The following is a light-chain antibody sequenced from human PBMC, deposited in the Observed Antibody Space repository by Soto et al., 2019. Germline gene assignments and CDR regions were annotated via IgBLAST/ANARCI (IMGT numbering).Light chain of an antibody. V-gene: IGKV4-1*01. Sequence: DIVMTQSPDSLAVSLGERATINCKSSQSISYSSNNKNYLAWYQQKPGQPPKLLIYWASTREPGVPDRFSGSASGTDFTLTISSLQAEDVAVYYCQQYYITPRTFGQGTKV. CDR1: QSISYSSNNKNY. J-gene: IGKJ1*01. CDR2: WAS. CDR3: QQYYITPRT.